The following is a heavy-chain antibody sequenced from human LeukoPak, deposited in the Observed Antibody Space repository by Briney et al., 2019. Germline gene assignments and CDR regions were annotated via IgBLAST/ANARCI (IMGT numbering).Heavy chain of an antibody. J-gene: IGHJ3*02. CDR3: AEGVGGPPVHDAFDI. Sequence: GGSLRLSCAASGFTFSSYAMSWVRQAPGKGLEWVSAISGSGGSTYYADSVKGRFTISRDNSKNTLYLQMNSLRAEDTAVYYCAEGVGGPPVHDAFDIWGQGTMVTVSS. V-gene: IGHV3-23*01. CDR2: ISGSGGST. CDR1: GFTFSSYA. D-gene: IGHD3-16*01.